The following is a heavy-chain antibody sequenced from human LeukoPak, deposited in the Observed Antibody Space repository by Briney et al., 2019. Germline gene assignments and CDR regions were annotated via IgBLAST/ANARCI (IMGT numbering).Heavy chain of an antibody. CDR2: IKPDGSGD. J-gene: IGHJ4*02. V-gene: IGHV3-7*01. CDR1: GFPFSIHY. Sequence: GGSLRLSCAASGFPFSIHYMSWVRQAPGKGLEWVAKIKPDGSGDRYVDSVRGRFTLSRDNAKKSLYLQMNSLRAEDTAVYYCVLEEWYRFDNWGQGSSVTVSS. D-gene: IGHD2-8*01. CDR3: VLEEWYRFDN.